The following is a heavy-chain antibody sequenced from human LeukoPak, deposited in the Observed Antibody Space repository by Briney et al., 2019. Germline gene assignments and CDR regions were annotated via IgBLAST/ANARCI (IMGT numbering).Heavy chain of an antibody. CDR3: ARAPITSPFYFDY. D-gene: IGHD2-2*01. J-gene: IGHJ4*02. CDR1: GFAFDEHG. CDR2: INWSGGST. V-gene: IGHV3-20*04. Sequence: GGSLGLSCTASGFAFDEHGMSWVRQVPGKGLEWVSGINWSGGSTGYADPLRGRFTFSRDNAKNSLYLQMDSLRAGDTALYYCARAPITSPFYFDYWGQGTLVTVSS.